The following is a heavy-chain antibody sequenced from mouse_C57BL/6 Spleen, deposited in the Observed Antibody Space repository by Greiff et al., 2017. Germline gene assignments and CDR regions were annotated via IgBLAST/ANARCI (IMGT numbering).Heavy chain of an antibody. J-gene: IGHJ4*01. CDR1: GYTFTSYW. CDR2: IHPNSGST. V-gene: IGHV1-64*01. D-gene: IGHD1-1*01. Sequence: QVQLKQPGAELVKPGASVKLSCKASGYTFTSYWMHWVKQRPGQGLEWIGMIHPNSGSTNYNEKFKSKATLTVDKSSSTAYMQLSSLTSEDSAVYYGARSQFITTVVATDYAMDYWGQGTSVTVSS. CDR3: ARSQFITTVVATDYAMDY.